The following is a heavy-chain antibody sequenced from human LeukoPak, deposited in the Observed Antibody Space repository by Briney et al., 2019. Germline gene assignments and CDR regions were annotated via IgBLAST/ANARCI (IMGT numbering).Heavy chain of an antibody. CDR3: ASRRIYDFWSGYYQGMDV. J-gene: IGHJ6*04. CDR2: INHSGST. Sequence: SETLSLTCAVYGGSFSGYYWSWIRQPPGKGLEWIGEINHSGSTNYNPSLKSRVTISVGTSKNQFSLKLSSVTAADTAVYYCASRRIYDFWSGYYQGMDVWGKGTTVTVSS. V-gene: IGHV4-34*01. CDR1: GGSFSGYY. D-gene: IGHD3-3*01.